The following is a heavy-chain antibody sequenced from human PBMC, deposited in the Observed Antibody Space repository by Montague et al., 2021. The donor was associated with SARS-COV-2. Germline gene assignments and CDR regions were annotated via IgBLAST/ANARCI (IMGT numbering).Heavy chain of an antibody. CDR3: ARDGGTITIFGVLSMLRYFAY. CDR2: ISTSSRTI. CDR1: GFTFSSYS. V-gene: IGHV3-48*02. Sequence: SLRLSCAASGFTFSSYSMNWVRQAPGKGLEWVSFISTSSRTIYYADSVKGRFTLSRDNAKNSLYLQMNSLRDEDTAVYYCARDGGTITIFGVLSMLRYFAYWGQGTLVTVSS. D-gene: IGHD3-3*01. J-gene: IGHJ4*02.